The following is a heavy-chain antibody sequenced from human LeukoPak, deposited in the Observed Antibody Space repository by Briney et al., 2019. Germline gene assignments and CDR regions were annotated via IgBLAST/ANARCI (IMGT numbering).Heavy chain of an antibody. Sequence: ASVKMSCKGSGYTFTGYYMHWVRQAPGQGLEWMGWINPNSGGTNYAQKFQGRVTMTRDTSISTAYMELSRLRSDYTAVYYCARVEDAAMVTSDYWGQGTLVTVSS. V-gene: IGHV1-2*02. CDR1: GYTFTGYY. J-gene: IGHJ4*02. D-gene: IGHD5-18*01. CDR3: ARVEDAAMVTSDY. CDR2: INPNSGGT.